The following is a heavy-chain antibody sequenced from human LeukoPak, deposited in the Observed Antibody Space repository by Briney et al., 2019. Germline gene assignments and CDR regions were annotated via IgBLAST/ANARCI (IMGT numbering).Heavy chain of an antibody. V-gene: IGHV4-34*01. CDR1: GGSISGYY. D-gene: IGHD3-10*02. J-gene: IGHJ6*04. Sequence: SETLSLTCTVSGGSISGYYWSWIRQPPGKGLEWIGEINHSGSTNYNPSLKSRVTISVDTSKNQFSLKLSSVTAADTAVYYCAELGITMIGGVWGKGTTVTISS. CDR3: AELGITMIGGV. CDR2: INHSGST.